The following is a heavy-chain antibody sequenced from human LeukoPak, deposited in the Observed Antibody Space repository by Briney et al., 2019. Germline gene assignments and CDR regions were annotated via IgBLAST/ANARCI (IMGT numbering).Heavy chain of an antibody. CDR2: IKSKTDGGTT. Sequence: GGFLRLSCAASGFTLSNAWMSWVRQAPGKGLEWVGRIKSKTDGGTTDYAAPVKGKFTISRDDSKNTLYLQMNSLRAEDTAVYYCARVNTNYYVPVNYGMDVWGQGTTVTVSS. V-gene: IGHV3-15*01. J-gene: IGHJ6*02. CDR1: GFTLSNAW. CDR3: ARVNTNYYVPVNYGMDV. D-gene: IGHD3-16*01.